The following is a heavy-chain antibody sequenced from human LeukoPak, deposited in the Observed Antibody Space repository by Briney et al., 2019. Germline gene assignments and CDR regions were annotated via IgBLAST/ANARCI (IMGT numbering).Heavy chain of an antibody. CDR3: VTDTSMGGLFDY. D-gene: IGHD5-18*01. Sequence: GGSLRLSCAASGFTFSSYSMNWVRQAPGKGLEWVSYISSSSNTIYYADSVKGRFTISRDDAKNSLYLQMNSLRDEDTALYYCVTDTSMGGLFDYWGQGTLVTVSS. CDR1: GFTFSSYS. J-gene: IGHJ4*02. CDR2: ISSSSNTI. V-gene: IGHV3-48*02.